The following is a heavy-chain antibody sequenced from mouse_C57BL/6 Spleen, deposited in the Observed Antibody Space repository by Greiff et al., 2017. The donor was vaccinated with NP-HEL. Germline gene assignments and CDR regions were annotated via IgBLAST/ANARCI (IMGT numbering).Heavy chain of an antibody. CDR2: ISSGGSYT. CDR3: ARLDDYDRGFAY. D-gene: IGHD2-4*01. J-gene: IGHJ3*01. V-gene: IGHV5-6*01. Sequence: EVKLVESGGDLVKPGGSLKLSCAASGFTFSSYGMSWVRQTPDKRLEWVATISSGGSYTYYPDSVKGRFTISRDNAKNTLYLQMSSLKSEDTAMYYCARLDDYDRGFAYWGQGTLVTVSA. CDR1: GFTFSSYG.